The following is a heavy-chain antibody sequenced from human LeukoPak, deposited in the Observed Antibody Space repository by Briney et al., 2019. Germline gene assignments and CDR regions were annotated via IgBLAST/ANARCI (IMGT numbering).Heavy chain of an antibody. CDR2: IRPDGSGE. CDR3: AKTRPLDSSSWSHGDY. J-gene: IGHJ4*02. D-gene: IGHD6-13*01. CDR1: GFTFSTYW. Sequence: GGSLRLSCAASGFTFSTYWMSWVRQAPGKGLEWVAMIRPDGSGEYYVDSVKGRFTISRDNVNYSLYLQMNSLRAEDTAVYYCAKTRPLDSSSWSHGDYWGQGTLVTVSS. V-gene: IGHV3-7*03.